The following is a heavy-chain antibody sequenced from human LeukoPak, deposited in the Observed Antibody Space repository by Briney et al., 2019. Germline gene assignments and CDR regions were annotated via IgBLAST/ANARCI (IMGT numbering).Heavy chain of an antibody. CDR3: ARVGWGYSYGYPYYFDY. D-gene: IGHD5-18*01. Sequence: PSETLSLTCAVYGGSFSGYCWSWIRQPPGKGLEWIGEINHSGSTNYNPSLKSRVIISVDTSKNQFSLKLSSVTAADTAVYYCARVGWGYSYGYPYYFDYWGQGTLVTVSS. CDR2: INHSGST. V-gene: IGHV4-34*01. CDR1: GGSFSGYC. J-gene: IGHJ4*02.